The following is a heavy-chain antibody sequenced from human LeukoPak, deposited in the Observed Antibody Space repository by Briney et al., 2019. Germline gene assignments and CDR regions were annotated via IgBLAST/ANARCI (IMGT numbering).Heavy chain of an antibody. V-gene: IGHV4-39*07. CDR1: GGSISSSSYY. D-gene: IGHD3-10*01. Sequence: PSETLSLTCTVSGGSISSSSYYWGWIRQPPGKGLEWIGSIYYSGSTYYNPSLKSRVTISVDTSKNQFSLKLSSVTAADTAVYYCARDRDHFDYWGQGTLVTVSS. J-gene: IGHJ4*02. CDR3: ARDRDHFDY. CDR2: IYYSGST.